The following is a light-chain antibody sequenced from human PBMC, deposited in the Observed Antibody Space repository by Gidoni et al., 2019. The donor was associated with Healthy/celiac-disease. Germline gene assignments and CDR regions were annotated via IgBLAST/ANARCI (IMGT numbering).Light chain of an antibody. CDR3: AAWDDSLIWV. CDR2: SNN. J-gene: IGLJ3*02. CDR1: SSNIGSNT. V-gene: IGLV1-44*01. Sequence: QSVLTQPPSASGTPGQRVTISCSGSSSNIGSNTVNGYQQLPGTAPKLLIYSNNQRPSGVPDRFSGSKSGTSASLAISGLQSEDEADYYCAAWDDSLIWVFGGGTKLTVL.